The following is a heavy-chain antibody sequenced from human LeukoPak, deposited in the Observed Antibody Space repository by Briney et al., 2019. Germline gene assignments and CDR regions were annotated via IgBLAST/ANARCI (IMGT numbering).Heavy chain of an antibody. CDR1: GFTFSSYA. CDR3: AKTGTTEDDAFDI. J-gene: IGHJ3*02. CDR2: ISYDGSNK. D-gene: IGHD1-7*01. V-gene: IGHV3-30-3*02. Sequence: GGSLRLSCAASGFTFSSYAMHWVRQAPGKGLEWVAVISYDGSNKYYADSVKGRFTISRDNSKNTLYLQMNSLRAEDTAVYYCAKTGTTEDDAFDIWGQGTMVTVSS.